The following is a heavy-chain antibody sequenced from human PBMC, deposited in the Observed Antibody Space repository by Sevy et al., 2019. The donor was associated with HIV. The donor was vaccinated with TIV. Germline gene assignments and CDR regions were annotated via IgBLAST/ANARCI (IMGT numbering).Heavy chain of an antibody. CDR3: AKVNRPYDSSGYQDY. D-gene: IGHD3-22*01. CDR2: IWYDGSYK. CDR1: RFTFSVYG. Sequence: GGSLRLSCAASRFTFSVYGMHWVRQAPGKGLEWLAVIWYDGSYKYYADSVKGRFTISRDNSNNTLYLQMNSLRAEDTAFYYCAKVNRPYDSSGYQDYWGQGTLVTVSS. J-gene: IGHJ4*02. V-gene: IGHV3-33*06.